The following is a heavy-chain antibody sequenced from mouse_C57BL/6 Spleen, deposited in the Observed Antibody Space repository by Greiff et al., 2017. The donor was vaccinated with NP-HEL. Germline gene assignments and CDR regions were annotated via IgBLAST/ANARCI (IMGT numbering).Heavy chain of an antibody. CDR3: ARSMDGSSSGWFAY. V-gene: IGHV1-7*01. D-gene: IGHD1-1*01. J-gene: IGHJ3*01. CDR1: GYTFTSYW. CDR2: INPSSGYT. Sequence: VQLQQPGAELVRPGSSVQLSCKASGYTFTSYWMHWVKQRPGQGLEWIGYINPSSGYTKYNQKFKDKATLIADKSSSTAYMQQSSLTYENSAVYYCARSMDGSSSGWFAYWGQGTLVTVSA.